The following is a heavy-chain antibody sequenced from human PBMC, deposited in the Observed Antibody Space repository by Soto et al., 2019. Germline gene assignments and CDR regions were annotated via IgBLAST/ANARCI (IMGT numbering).Heavy chain of an antibody. V-gene: IGHV1-2*04. CDR3: VRVRVPPYYDFWSGSINGDYYYYGMDV. D-gene: IGHD3-3*01. Sequence: ASVKVSCKASGYTFTVDYVHWVRQAPGQGLEWMGWINPNSGGTNYAQKFQGWVTMTRDTSISTAYMELSRLRSDDTAVYYCVRVRVPPYYDFWSGSINGDYYYYGMDVWGQGTTVTVSS. CDR2: INPNSGGT. CDR1: GYTFTVDY. J-gene: IGHJ6*02.